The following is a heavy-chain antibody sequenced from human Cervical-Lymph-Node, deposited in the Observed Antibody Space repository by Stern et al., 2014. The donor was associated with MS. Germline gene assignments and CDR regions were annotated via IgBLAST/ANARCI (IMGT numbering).Heavy chain of an antibody. V-gene: IGHV3-21*01. CDR2: ISSSSSYI. D-gene: IGHD5-18*01. CDR3: ARSDTAMEDYYYYGMDV. J-gene: IGHJ6*02. CDR1: GFTFSSYS. Sequence: EMQLVESGGGLVKPGGSLRLSCAASGFTFSSYSMNCVRQAPGKGLEWVSYISSSSSYIYYADSVKGRFTISRDNAKNSLYLQMNSLRAEDTAVYYCARSDTAMEDYYYYGMDVWGQGTTVTVSS.